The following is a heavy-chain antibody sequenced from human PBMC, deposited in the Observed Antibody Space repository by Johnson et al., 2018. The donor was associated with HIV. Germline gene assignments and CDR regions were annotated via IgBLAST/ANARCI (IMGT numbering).Heavy chain of an antibody. Sequence: VQLVESGGGLIQPGGSLRLSCAASGFTVSINYMSWVRQAPGKGLEWVSVIYSGGYTYYADSVKGRFTISRDNSKNTRSLQMNSLRAEDTAVYYCARGGYFYDSGGYYHDAFDVWGHATMVTVSS. CDR3: ARGGYFYDSGGYYHDAFDV. CDR2: IYSGGYT. D-gene: IGHD3-22*01. J-gene: IGHJ3*01. CDR1: GFTVSINY. V-gene: IGHV3-53*01.